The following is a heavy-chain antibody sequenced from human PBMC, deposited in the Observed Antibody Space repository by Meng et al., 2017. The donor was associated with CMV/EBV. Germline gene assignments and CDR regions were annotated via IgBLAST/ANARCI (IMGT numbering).Heavy chain of an antibody. CDR3: ARAYSSSCRVDY. Sequence: SETLSLTCTVPGGSISSYYWNGIRQPPGKGLEWIGYIYYSGSTDYNPSLKSRVTISVDTSKNQFSLKLSSVTAADTAVYYCARAYSSSCRVDYWGQGTLVTVSS. J-gene: IGHJ4*02. V-gene: IGHV4-59*01. CDR1: GGSISSYY. CDR2: IYYSGST. D-gene: IGHD6-6*01.